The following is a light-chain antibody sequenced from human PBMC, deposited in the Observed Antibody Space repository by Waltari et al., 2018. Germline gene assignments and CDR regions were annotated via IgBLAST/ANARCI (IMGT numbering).Light chain of an antibody. V-gene: IGKV4-1*01. CDR1: QSLLYSYNNNNY. CDR2: WAS. J-gene: IGKJ1*01. CDR3: QQHYGVLWT. Sequence: IVMTQSPDSLAVSLGERATINCKSSQSLLYSYNNNNYLAWYQQKPGQPPKLLIYWASTRESGVPDRFSGSGSGTDFTLTISTLQAEDVAVYYCQQHYGVLWTFGQGTKVEI.